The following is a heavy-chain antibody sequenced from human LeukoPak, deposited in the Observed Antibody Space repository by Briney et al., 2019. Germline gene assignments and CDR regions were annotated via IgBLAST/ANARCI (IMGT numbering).Heavy chain of an antibody. V-gene: IGHV3-23*01. D-gene: IGHD2-15*01. CDR1: GFTFGTYA. CDR3: ARQIGYCSGGSCYFNY. J-gene: IGHJ4*02. Sequence: GGSLRLSCAASGFTFGTYAMSWVHQAPGKGLEWVSAINPSGDDTYHADSVKGRFTISRDNSKSTLYLQMNSLRAEDTAVYYCARQIGYCSGGSCYFNYWGQGTLVTVSS. CDR2: INPSGDDT.